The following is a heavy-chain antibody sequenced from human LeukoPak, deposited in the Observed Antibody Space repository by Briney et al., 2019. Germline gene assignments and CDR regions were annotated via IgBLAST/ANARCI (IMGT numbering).Heavy chain of an antibody. CDR1: GFTFRSYA. Sequence: GGSLRLSCAASGFTFRSYAMSWVRQAPGKGLGWVSGISGSGTKTYYADSVKGRFTISRDNSKNTVYLQMKSLRAVDTAVYYCAQDFHYWGQGTLVTVSS. CDR3: AQDFHY. CDR2: ISGSGTKT. V-gene: IGHV3-23*01. J-gene: IGHJ4*02.